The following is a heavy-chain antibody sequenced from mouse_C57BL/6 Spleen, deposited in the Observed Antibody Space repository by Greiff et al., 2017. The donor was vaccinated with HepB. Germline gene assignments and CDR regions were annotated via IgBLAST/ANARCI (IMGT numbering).Heavy chain of an antibody. J-gene: IGHJ1*03. V-gene: IGHV1-39*01. Sequence: VEPGASVKISCKASGYSFTDYNMNWVKQSNGKSLEWIGVINPNYGTTSYNQKFKGKATLTVDQSSSTAYMQLNSLTSEDSAVYYCASKDYYGYDEETRWYFDVWGTGTTVTVSS. CDR1: GYSFTDYN. CDR2: INPNYGTT. CDR3: ASKDYYGYDEETRWYFDV. D-gene: IGHD2-2*01.